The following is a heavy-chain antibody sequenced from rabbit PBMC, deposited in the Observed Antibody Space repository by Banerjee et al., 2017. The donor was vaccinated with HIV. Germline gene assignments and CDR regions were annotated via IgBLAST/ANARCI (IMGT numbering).Heavy chain of an antibody. CDR1: GFSFSGSDW. D-gene: IGHD2-1*01. CDR2: IRTAYTGDDTT. V-gene: IGHV1S45*01. CDR3: AREVVYVDGDVDL. Sequence: QEQLVESGGGLVQPGGSLKLSCKASGFSFSGSDWICWVRQAPGKGLEWIACIRTAYTGDDTTNYASWAKGRFTISETSSTTVTLQMTSLTAADTATYFCAREVVYVDGDVDLWGPGTLVTVS. J-gene: IGHJ4*01.